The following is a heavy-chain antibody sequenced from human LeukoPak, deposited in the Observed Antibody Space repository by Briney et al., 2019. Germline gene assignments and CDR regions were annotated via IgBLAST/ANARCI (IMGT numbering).Heavy chain of an antibody. Sequence: PSETLSLTCTVSGGSISSYYWSWIRQPPGKGLEWIGYIYYSGSTNYNPSLKSRVTILVDTSKNQFSLKLSSVTAADTAVYYCARYGYCTNGVCFYFDYWGQGTLVTVSS. V-gene: IGHV4-59*01. CDR1: GGSISSYY. CDR3: ARYGYCTNGVCFYFDY. D-gene: IGHD2-8*01. CDR2: IYYSGST. J-gene: IGHJ4*02.